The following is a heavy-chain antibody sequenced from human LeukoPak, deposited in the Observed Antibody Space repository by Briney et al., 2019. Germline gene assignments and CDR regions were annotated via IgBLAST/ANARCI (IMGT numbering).Heavy chain of an antibody. J-gene: IGHJ3*02. V-gene: IGHV3-23*01. CDR2: ISGSGGST. CDR1: GFTFSSYA. D-gene: IGHD3-10*01. Sequence: GGSLRLSCAASGFTFSSYAMSWVRQAPGKGLEWVSAISGSGGSTYYADSVKGRFTISRDNTKNTLYLQMNSLTVEDTAVYYCARETWSRGGDAFDIWGRGTMVTVSS. CDR3: ARETWSRGGDAFDI.